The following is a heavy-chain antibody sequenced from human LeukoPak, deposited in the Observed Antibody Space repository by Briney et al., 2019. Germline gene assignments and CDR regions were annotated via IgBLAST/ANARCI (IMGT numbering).Heavy chain of an antibody. CDR3: ARGLGELLHFDY. J-gene: IGHJ4*02. V-gene: IGHV1-46*01. CDR1: GGTFSSYA. Sequence: VASVKVSCKASGGTFSSYAISWVRQAPGQGLEWMGIINPSGGSTSYAQKFQGRVTMTRDTSTSTVYMELSSLRSEDTAVYYCARGLGELLHFDYWGQGTLVTVSS. CDR2: INPSGGST. D-gene: IGHD3-10*01.